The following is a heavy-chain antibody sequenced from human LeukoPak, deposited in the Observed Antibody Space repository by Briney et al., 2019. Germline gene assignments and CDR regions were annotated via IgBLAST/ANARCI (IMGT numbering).Heavy chain of an antibody. V-gene: IGHV1-18*01. D-gene: IGHD5-24*01. CDR2: ISAYNGNT. CDR3: ARLVSLEQMATEYFDY. CDR1: GYTFTSYG. J-gene: IGHJ4*02. Sequence: ASVKVSCKASGYTFTSYGISWVRQAPGQGLEWMGWISAYNGNTNYAQKLQGRVTMTTDTSTSTAYMELRSLRSDDTAVYYCARLVSLEQMATEYFDYWGQGTLVTVSS.